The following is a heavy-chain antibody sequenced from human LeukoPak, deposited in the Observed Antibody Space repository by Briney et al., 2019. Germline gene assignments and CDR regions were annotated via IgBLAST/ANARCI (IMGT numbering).Heavy chain of an antibody. CDR1: GFTFSSYG. J-gene: IGHJ4*02. CDR2: IRYDGSNK. D-gene: IGHD3-10*01. V-gene: IGHV3-30*02. Sequence: PGGSLRLSCAASGFTFSSYGMHWVRQAPGKGLEWVAFIRYDGSNKYYADSVKGRFTISRDNSKNTLYLQMNSLRAEDTAVYYCAKGPLLGMVRGVSHFDYWGQGTLVTVSS. CDR3: AKGPLLGMVRGVSHFDY.